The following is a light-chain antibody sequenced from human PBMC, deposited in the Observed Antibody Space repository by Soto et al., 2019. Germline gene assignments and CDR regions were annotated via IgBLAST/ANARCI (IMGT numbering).Light chain of an antibody. Sequence: QSVLTQPPSASGTPGQRVTISCSGSSSNIGSNTVNWYQQLPGTAPKLLIYSNNQRPSGGPDRFSGSKSGTSASLAISGLRSEDEADYYCAAWDDSLNGLFGGGTKLTV. V-gene: IGLV1-44*01. CDR2: SNN. J-gene: IGLJ2*01. CDR1: SSNIGSNT. CDR3: AAWDDSLNGL.